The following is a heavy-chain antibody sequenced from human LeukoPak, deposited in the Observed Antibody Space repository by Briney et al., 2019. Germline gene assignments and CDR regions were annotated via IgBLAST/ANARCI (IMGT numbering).Heavy chain of an antibody. V-gene: IGHV1-2*02. Sequence: ASVKVSCKASGYTFTGYYMHWVRQAPGQGLEWMGWINPNSGGTNYAQKFQGRVTMTRDTSISTAYMELSRLRSDDTAVYYCARVRSGGVQFDYWGQGTLVTDSS. CDR3: ARVRSGGVQFDY. CDR1: GYTFTGYY. D-gene: IGHD3-16*01. J-gene: IGHJ4*02. CDR2: INPNSGGT.